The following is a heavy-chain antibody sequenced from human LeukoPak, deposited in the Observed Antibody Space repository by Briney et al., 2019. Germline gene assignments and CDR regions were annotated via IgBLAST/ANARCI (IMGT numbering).Heavy chain of an antibody. J-gene: IGHJ6*02. Sequence: PSETLSLTCTVSGGSISSYYWSWIRQPPGKGLEWIGYIYYSGSANYNPSLKSRVTISVDTSKNQFSLKLSSVTAADTAVYYCARDSIAAAHYYYYGMDVWGQGTTVTVSS. CDR3: ARDSIAAAHYYYYGMDV. D-gene: IGHD6-13*01. V-gene: IGHV4-59*01. CDR1: GGSISSYY. CDR2: IYYSGSA.